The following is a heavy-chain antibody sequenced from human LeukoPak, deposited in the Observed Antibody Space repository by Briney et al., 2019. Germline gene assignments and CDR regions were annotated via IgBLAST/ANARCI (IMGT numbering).Heavy chain of an antibody. D-gene: IGHD4-23*01. CDR2: INPNSGAT. CDR3: TRGRDYGGNSKLFDY. CDR1: GYTFTGYY. Sequence: GASVKVSCKASGYTFTGYYMHWVRQAPGQGLEWMGWINPNSGATSHAQKFQGRVTMTRDTSISTAYMELSRLRFDDTAVYYCTRGRDYGGNSKLFDYWGQGTLVTVSS. V-gene: IGHV1-2*02. J-gene: IGHJ4*02.